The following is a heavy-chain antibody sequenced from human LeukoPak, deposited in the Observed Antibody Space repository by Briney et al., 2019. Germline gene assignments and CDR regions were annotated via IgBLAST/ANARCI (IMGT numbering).Heavy chain of an antibody. CDR2: IYYSEST. J-gene: IGHJ5*02. V-gene: IGHV4-39*07. Sequence: SETLSLTCTVSGGSISSSSYYWGWIRQPPGKGLGWIGSIYYSESTYYNPSRKTRVTITVDTSKHQFSLKLSSVTAAGTAVYYCARLRVGSYYNLGGWFDPWGQGTLVTVSS. CDR3: ARLRVGSYYNLGGWFDP. CDR1: GGSISSSSYY. D-gene: IGHD1-26*01.